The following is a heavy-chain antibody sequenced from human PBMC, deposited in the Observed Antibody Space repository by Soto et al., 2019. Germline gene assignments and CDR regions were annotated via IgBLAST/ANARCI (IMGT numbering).Heavy chain of an antibody. Sequence: GESLKISCAASGFTFSSYAMHWVRQAPGKGLEWVAVISYDGSNKYYADSVKGRFTISRDNSKNTLYLQMNSLRAEDTAVYYCARMSETYYDFWSGYYDYWGQGTLVTVSS. CDR3: ARMSETYYDFWSGYYDY. CDR2: ISYDGSNK. CDR1: GFTFSSYA. V-gene: IGHV3-30*04. D-gene: IGHD3-3*01. J-gene: IGHJ4*02.